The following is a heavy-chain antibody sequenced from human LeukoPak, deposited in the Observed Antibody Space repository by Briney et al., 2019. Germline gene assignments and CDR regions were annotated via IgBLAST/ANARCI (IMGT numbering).Heavy chain of an antibody. Sequence: SQTLSLTCTVSGGSISSGSYYWSWIRQPAGKGLEWIGRIYTSGSANYNPSLKSRVTISVDTPKNQFSLKLSSVTAADTAVYYCAREVWDYYDSSGSLDYWGQGTLVTVSS. CDR1: GGSISSGSYY. CDR2: IYTSGSA. V-gene: IGHV4-61*02. CDR3: AREVWDYYDSSGSLDY. J-gene: IGHJ4*02. D-gene: IGHD3-22*01.